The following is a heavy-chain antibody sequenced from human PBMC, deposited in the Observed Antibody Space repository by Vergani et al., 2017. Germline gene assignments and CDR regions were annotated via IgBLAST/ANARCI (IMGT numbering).Heavy chain of an antibody. CDR1: GGTFSSYA. D-gene: IGHD3-22*01. J-gene: IGHJ6*02. CDR2: IIPILGIA. CDR3: AQVPGYYDSSGMTYYYGMDV. Sequence: QVQLVQSGAEVKKPGSSVKVSCKASGGTFSSYAISWVRQAPGQGLEWMGRIIPILGIANYAQKFQGRVTITADKSTSTAYMELSSLRSEDTAVYYCAQVPGYYDSSGMTYYYGMDVWGQGTTVTVSS. V-gene: IGHV1-69*04.